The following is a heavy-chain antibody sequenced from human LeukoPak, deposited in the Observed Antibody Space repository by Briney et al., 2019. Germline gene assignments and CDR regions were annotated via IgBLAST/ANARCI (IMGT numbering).Heavy chain of an antibody. Sequence: GGSLRLSCAASGFTFSSCNMHWVRQAPGKGLEWVSYISSSSSTIYYADSVKGRFTISRDNAKNSLYLQMNSLRAEDTAVYYCARGYYDSSGYYYGAYWGQGTLVTVSS. CDR3: ARGYYDSSGYYYGAY. CDR2: ISSSSSTI. V-gene: IGHV3-48*04. D-gene: IGHD3-22*01. J-gene: IGHJ4*02. CDR1: GFTFSSCN.